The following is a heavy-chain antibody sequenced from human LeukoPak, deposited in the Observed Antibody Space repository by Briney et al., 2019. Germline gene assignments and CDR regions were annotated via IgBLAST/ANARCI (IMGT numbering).Heavy chain of an antibody. D-gene: IGHD2-15*01. CDR2: INTSNGNT. CDR1: GYTFIHYG. CDR3: ARDLTGSRCRGGSCYFMFGY. V-gene: IGHV1-18*01. J-gene: IGHJ4*02. Sequence: ASVNVSCKASGYTFIHYGISWVRQAPGQGLEWMGWINTSNGNTNYAQNLQGRVTMTTDTSTSTAYMELRSLRSDDTAIYFCARDLTGSRCRGGSCYFMFGYWGQGTLVTVSS.